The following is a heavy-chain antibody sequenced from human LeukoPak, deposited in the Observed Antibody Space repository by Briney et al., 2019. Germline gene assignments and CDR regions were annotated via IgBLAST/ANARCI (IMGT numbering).Heavy chain of an antibody. CDR3: ARGLGSSWYGD. Sequence: SETLSLTCTVSGGSISSGDYYWTRIRQPPGKGLEWIGYIYYGGSTYYSPSLKSRATLSVDTSKNEFSLRLRSVTAADTAVYCCARGLGSSWYGDWGQGTLVTVSS. J-gene: IGHJ4*02. CDR2: IYYGGST. CDR1: GGSISSGDYY. D-gene: IGHD6-13*01. V-gene: IGHV4-30-4*01.